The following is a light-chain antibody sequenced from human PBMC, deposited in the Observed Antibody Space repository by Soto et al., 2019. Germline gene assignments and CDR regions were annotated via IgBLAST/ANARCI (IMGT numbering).Light chain of an antibody. CDR2: DVI. J-gene: IGLJ1*01. CDR3: SSYTSSSTLYV. Sequence: QSVLPQPASVSGSPGQSITISCTETSSDVGGYKYVSWYQHHPGKAPKLMIYDVINRPSGVSNRFSGSKSGNTASLTISGLQAEDEADYYCSSYTSSSTLYVFGTGTRSPS. V-gene: IGLV2-14*03. CDR1: SSDVGGYKY.